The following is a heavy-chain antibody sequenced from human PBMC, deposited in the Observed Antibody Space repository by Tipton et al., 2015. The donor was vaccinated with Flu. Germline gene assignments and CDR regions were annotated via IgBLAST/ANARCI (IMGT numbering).Heavy chain of an antibody. V-gene: IGHV3-7*01. CDR1: GFTFSTFW. J-gene: IGHJ4*02. CDR2: INQDGSEK. D-gene: IGHD3-22*01. Sequence: SLRLSCAASGFTFSTFWMSWVRQAPGKGLEWVANINQDGSEKYYVDSVKGRFTISRDNGKNSLYLQMNSLRAEDTAVYYCAREEGHYYDSSGFFDYWGQGTLVTVSS. CDR3: AREEGHYYDSSGFFDY.